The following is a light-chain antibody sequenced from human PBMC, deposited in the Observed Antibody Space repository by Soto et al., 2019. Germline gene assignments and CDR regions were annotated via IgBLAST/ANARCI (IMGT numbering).Light chain of an antibody. V-gene: IGKV3-15*01. J-gene: IGKJ1*01. CDR2: DAS. Sequence: IVLSQSPDTLSLSPGERATLSCRASQSVSSNYLAWYQQKLGQAPRLLIYDASRRATGIPARFSGSGSGTEFTLTISSLQSEDFAVYYCQQYNNWPPWTFGQGTKVDI. CDR3: QQYNNWPPWT. CDR1: QSVSSN.